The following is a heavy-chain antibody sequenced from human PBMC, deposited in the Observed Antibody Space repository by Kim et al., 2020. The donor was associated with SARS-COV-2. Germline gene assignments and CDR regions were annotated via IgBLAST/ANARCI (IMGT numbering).Heavy chain of an antibody. V-gene: IGHV3-30*02. J-gene: IGHJ4*02. D-gene: IGHD6-13*01. CDR3: AKSRIAAAVFDY. Sequence: YCADSVKGRFTISRDNSKNTLYLQMNSLRAEDTAVYYCAKSRIAAAVFDYWGQGTLVTVSS.